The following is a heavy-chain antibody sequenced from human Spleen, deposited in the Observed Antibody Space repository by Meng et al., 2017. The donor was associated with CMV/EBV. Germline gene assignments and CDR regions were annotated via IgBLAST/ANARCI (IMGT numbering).Heavy chain of an antibody. D-gene: IGHD3-3*01. J-gene: IGHJ5*02. Sequence: GESLKISCAASGYTFIGYYMHWVRQAPGQGLEWMGWINPNSGGTKYAQKFQGRVTMTRDTSISTAYMELSRLTSDDTAVYYCARPTDYDFWSGPLDPWGQGTLVTVSS. CDR2: INPNSGGT. CDR3: ARPTDYDFWSGPLDP. V-gene: IGHV1-2*02. CDR1: GYTFIGYY.